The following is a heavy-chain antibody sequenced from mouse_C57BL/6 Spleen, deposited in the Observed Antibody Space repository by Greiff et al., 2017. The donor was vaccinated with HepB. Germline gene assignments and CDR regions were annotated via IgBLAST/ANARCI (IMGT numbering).Heavy chain of an antibody. CDR2: IDPSDSYT. CDR3: ARNRLRSSYAMDY. Sequence: QVQLQQSGAELVRPGTSVKLSCKASGYTFTSYWMHWVKQRPGQGLEWIGVIDPSDSYTNYNQKFKGKATLTVDTSSSTAYMQLSSLTSEDSAVYYCARNRLRSSYAMDYWGQGTSVTVSS. V-gene: IGHV1-59*01. D-gene: IGHD3-2*02. J-gene: IGHJ4*01. CDR1: GYTFTSYW.